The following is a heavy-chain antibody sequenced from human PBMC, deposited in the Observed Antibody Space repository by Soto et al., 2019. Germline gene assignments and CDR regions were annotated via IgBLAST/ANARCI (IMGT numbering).Heavy chain of an antibody. CDR3: AIPLYSGYQADAFDI. J-gene: IGHJ3*02. CDR1: GGSISSYY. D-gene: IGHD5-12*01. CDR2: IYYSGST. Sequence: PSETLSLTCTVSGGSISSYYWSWIRQPPGKGLEWIGYIYYSGSTNYNPSLKSRITISVDTSKNQFSLKLSSVTAADTAVYYCAIPLYSGYQADAFDI. V-gene: IGHV4-59*08.